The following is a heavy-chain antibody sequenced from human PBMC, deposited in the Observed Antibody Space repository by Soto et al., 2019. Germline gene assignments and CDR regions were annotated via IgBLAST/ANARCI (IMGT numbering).Heavy chain of an antibody. J-gene: IGHJ6*02. CDR2: INHSGST. D-gene: IGHD3-3*01. V-gene: IGHV4-34*01. Sequence: PSETLSLTCAVYGGSFSGYYWSWIRQPPGKGLEWIGEINHSGSTNYNPSLKSRVTISVDTSKNQFSLKLSSVTAADTAVYYCASGIEYYDFWSGSYYYYGMDVWGQGT. CDR3: ASGIEYYDFWSGSYYYYGMDV. CDR1: GGSFSGYY.